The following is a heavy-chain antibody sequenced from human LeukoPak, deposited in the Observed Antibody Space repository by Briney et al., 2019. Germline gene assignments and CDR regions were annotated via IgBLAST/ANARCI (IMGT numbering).Heavy chain of an antibody. CDR1: GGSISSYY. V-gene: IGHV4-59*01. J-gene: IGHJ5*02. Sequence: SETLSLTCIVSGGSISSYYWSWIRQPPGKGLEWIGYISYSGSTNFNPSLKSRVTISVDTSKNQFSLKLSSVTAADTAVYYCAREGAAGTNLNWFDPWGQGTLVTVSS. D-gene: IGHD1-1*01. CDR3: AREGAAGTNLNWFDP. CDR2: ISYSGST.